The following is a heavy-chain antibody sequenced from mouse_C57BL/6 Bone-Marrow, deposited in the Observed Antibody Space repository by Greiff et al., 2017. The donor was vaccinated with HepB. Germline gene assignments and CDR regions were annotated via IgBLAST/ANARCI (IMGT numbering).Heavy chain of an antibody. J-gene: IGHJ3*01. CDR3: AKRDDSSGSAWFAY. CDR2: IYPGSGST. D-gene: IGHD1-3*01. CDR1: GYTFTSYW. V-gene: IGHV1-55*01. Sequence: VQLQQPGAELVKPGASVKMSCKASGYTFTSYWITWVKQRPGQGLEWIGDIYPGSGSTNYNEKFKSKATLTVDTSSSTAYMQLSSLTSEDSAVYYCAKRDDSSGSAWFAYWGQGTLVTVSA.